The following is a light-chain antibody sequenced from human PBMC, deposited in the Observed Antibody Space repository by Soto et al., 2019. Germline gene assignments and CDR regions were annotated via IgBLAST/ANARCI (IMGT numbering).Light chain of an antibody. CDR1: QSISSY. J-gene: IGKJ5*01. Sequence: DIQMNQSPSSLSASVGDRVTITCRASQSISSYLNWYQQKPGKAPKLLIYAASSLQSGVPSRFSGSGSGTEFTLTISSLQPDDIATYYCQQYDVLPTTFGQGTRLEIK. V-gene: IGKV1-39*01. CDR3: QQYDVLPTT. CDR2: AAS.